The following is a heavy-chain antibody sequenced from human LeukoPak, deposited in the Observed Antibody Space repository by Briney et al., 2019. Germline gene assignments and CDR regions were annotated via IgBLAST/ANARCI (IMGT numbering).Heavy chain of an antibody. D-gene: IGHD3-22*01. CDR2: ISAYNGNT. Sequence: ASVKVSCKASGYTFTSYGISWVRQAPGHGLEWMGWISAYNGNTNYAQKLQGRVTMTTDTSTSTAYMELRSLRSDDTAVYYCARDPPTYHYDSSGYYPTAWFDPWGQGTLVTVSS. J-gene: IGHJ5*02. CDR3: ARDPPTYHYDSSGYYPTAWFDP. CDR1: GYTFTSYG. V-gene: IGHV1-18*01.